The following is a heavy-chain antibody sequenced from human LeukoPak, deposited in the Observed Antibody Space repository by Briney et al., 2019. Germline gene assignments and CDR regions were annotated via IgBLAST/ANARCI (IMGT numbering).Heavy chain of an antibody. Sequence: GRSLRLSCAASGFTFSSYAMHWVRQAPGKGLEWVAVISYDGSNKYCADSVKGRFTISRDNSKNTLYLQMNSLRAEDTAVYYCARAAAGSFDYWGQGTLVTVSS. J-gene: IGHJ4*02. CDR2: ISYDGSNK. CDR3: ARAAAGSFDY. D-gene: IGHD6-13*01. CDR1: GFTFSSYA. V-gene: IGHV3-30*04.